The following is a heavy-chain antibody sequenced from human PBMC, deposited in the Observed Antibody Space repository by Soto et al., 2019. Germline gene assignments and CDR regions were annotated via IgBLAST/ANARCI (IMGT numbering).Heavy chain of an antibody. CDR3: AGPSAMAPYYFDY. J-gene: IGHJ4*02. Sequence: SETLSLTCTVSGGSISSSSYYWGWIRQPPGKGLEWIGSIYYSGSTYYNPSLKSRVTISVDTSKNQFSLKLSSVTAADTAVYYCAGPSAMAPYYFDYWGQGTLVTVSS. CDR2: IYYSGST. V-gene: IGHV4-39*01. D-gene: IGHD5-18*01. CDR1: GGSISSSSYY.